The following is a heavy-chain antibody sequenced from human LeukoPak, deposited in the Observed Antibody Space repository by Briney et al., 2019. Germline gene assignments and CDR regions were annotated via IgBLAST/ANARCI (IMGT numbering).Heavy chain of an antibody. CDR1: GGSISSGDYY. Sequence: SQTLSLTCTVSGGSISSGDYYWSWIRQPPGKGLEWIGYIYYSGSTYYNPSLKSRVTISVDTSKNQFSLKLSSVTAADTAVYYCARVVVVPAAIDTPDAFDIWGQGTMVTVSS. CDR2: IYYSGST. J-gene: IGHJ3*02. CDR3: ARVVVVPAAIDTPDAFDI. D-gene: IGHD2-2*02. V-gene: IGHV4-30-4*01.